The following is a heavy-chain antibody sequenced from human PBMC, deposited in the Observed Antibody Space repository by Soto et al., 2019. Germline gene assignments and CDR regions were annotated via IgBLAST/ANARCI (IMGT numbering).Heavy chain of an antibody. Sequence: SETLSLTCTVSGGSISSSSYYWGWIRQPPGKGLEWIGSIYYSGSTYYNPSLKSRVTISVDTSKNQFSLKLSSVTAADTAVYYCARLTNGGSSKTDINYYYYYGMDVWGQGTTVTVSS. D-gene: IGHD6-6*01. V-gene: IGHV4-39*01. CDR1: GGSISSSSYY. CDR3: ARLTNGGSSKTDINYYYYYGMDV. J-gene: IGHJ6*02. CDR2: IYYSGST.